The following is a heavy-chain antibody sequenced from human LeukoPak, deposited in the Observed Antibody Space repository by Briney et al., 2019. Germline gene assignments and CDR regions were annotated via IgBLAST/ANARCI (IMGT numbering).Heavy chain of an antibody. J-gene: IGHJ5*02. V-gene: IGHV1-18*01. CDR2: ISAYNGNT. Sequence: WASVKVSCKASGYTFTSYGISWVRQAPGQGLEWMGWISAYNGNTNYAQKLQGRVTVTTDTSTSTAYMELRSLRSDDTAVYYCARVDYINWFDPWGQGTLVTVSS. D-gene: IGHD4-11*01. CDR1: GYTFTSYG. CDR3: ARVDYINWFDP.